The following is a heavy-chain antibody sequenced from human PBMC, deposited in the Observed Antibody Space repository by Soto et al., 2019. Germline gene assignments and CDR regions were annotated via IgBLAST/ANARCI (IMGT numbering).Heavy chain of an antibody. J-gene: IGHJ6*02. V-gene: IGHV1-18*04. CDR1: GYTFTSYG. Sequence: QVQLVQSGAEVKKPGASVKVSCKASGYTFTSYGISWVRQAPGQGLEWMGWISAYNGNTNYAQKLQGRVTMTTDTSTSTAYMELWSLRSDDTAVYYCARDCSSTSCYTHHYYYYYGMDVWGQGTTVTVSS. CDR2: ISAYNGNT. D-gene: IGHD2-2*02. CDR3: ARDCSSTSCYTHHYYYYYGMDV.